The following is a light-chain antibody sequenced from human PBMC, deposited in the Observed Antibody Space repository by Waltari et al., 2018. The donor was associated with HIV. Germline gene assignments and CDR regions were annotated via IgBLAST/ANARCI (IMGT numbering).Light chain of an antibody. J-gene: IGLJ1*01. CDR1: SSDVGGYKY. Sequence: QSALTQPASVSGSPGQSITISCPGSSSDVGGYKYVSWYQQHPGKAPQLMIYEVTNRPSGVSNRFSGSKSGNTASLTISGLQAEDEADYYCSSYTSSSRFVFGTGTKVTVL. CDR3: SSYTSSSRFV. CDR2: EVT. V-gene: IGLV2-14*03.